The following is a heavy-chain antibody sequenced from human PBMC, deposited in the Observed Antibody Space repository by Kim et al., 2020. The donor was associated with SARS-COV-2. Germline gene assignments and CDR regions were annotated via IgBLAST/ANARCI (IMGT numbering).Heavy chain of an antibody. V-gene: IGHV1-69*02. Sequence: SVKVSCKASGNILTYVHSSWVRLAPGQGLEWMGRFNPNFRVADYAQKFRGRVTISAEKSTATVYLELTSLRSDDSAIYFCATNAGHDYERLDFWGQGTPVTVSS. J-gene: IGHJ4*02. CDR2: FNPNFRVA. CDR1: GNILTYVH. CDR3: ATNAGHDYERLDF. D-gene: IGHD3-16*01.